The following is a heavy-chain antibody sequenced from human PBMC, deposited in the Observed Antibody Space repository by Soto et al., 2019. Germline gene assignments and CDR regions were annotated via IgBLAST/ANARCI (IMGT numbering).Heavy chain of an antibody. Sequence: QVQLQESGPGLVKPSQTLSLTCTVSGGSISRGGYYWSWIRQHPGKGLEWIGYIYYSGSTYYHPSLKSRVTISVDTSKNQFSLKLSSVTAADTAVYYCARAKKGIAAAENWCDPWGQGTLVTVSS. CDR3: ARAKKGIAAAENWCDP. V-gene: IGHV4-31*03. CDR1: GGSISRGGYY. CDR2: IYYSGST. D-gene: IGHD6-13*01. J-gene: IGHJ5*02.